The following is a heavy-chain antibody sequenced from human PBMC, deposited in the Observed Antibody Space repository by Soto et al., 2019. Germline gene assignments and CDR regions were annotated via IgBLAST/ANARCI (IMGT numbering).Heavy chain of an antibody. J-gene: IGHJ4*02. CDR1: GFTFSDHY. CDR2: TRNKANSYTT. V-gene: IGHV3-72*01. Sequence: EVQLVESGGGLVQPGGSLRLSCAASGFTFSDHYMDRVRQAPGKGLQWVGRTRNKANSYTTEYAASVKGRFTVSRDDSKNSLFLQMNSLKTEDTAVYYCTRVSGGGSYYFDYWGQGTLVTVSS. CDR3: TRVSGGGSYYFDY. D-gene: IGHD1-26*01.